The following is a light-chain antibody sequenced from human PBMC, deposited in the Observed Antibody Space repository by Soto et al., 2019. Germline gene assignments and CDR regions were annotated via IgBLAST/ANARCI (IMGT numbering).Light chain of an antibody. CDR3: QQYNNWPLT. J-gene: IGKJ4*01. CDR2: GAS. CDR1: QSVSSN. Sequence: EIVMTQSPATLSVSPGERATLSCRASQSVSSNLAWYQQKPGQAPRLLIYGASTRATGISARFSGSGSGTEFTLTISKLKSEDFAVYYCQQYNNWPLTFGGGTKVEIK. V-gene: IGKV3-15*01.